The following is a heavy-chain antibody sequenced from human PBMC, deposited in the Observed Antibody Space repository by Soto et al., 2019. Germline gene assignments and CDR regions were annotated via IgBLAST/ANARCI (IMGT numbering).Heavy chain of an antibody. V-gene: IGHV4-39*01. D-gene: IGHD3-22*01. Sequence: SETLSLTCSVSGGSISSSSNYWGWIRQPPGKGLEWIASIYYSGSTYYNSSLKSRVTISVDTSKNQLSLKVSSVTAADTAVYYCAKTYYYDSGGYYYEKDDAFDIWGQGTMVTVSS. CDR2: IYYSGST. CDR3: AKTYYYDSGGYYYEKDDAFDI. CDR1: GGSISSSSNY. J-gene: IGHJ3*02.